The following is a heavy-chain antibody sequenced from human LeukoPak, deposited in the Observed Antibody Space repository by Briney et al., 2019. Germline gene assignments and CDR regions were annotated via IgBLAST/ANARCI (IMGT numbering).Heavy chain of an antibody. CDR3: ARDGRQQVAQDWFDP. CDR1: GASISSYY. Sequence: PSETLSLTCSVSGASISSYYWSWIRQPAGKGLEWIGRIYTNGGTNYNPSLKSRGTISLDTSRNHFSLKLSSVTAADTAVYYCARDGRQQVAQDWFDPWGQGTLVTVSS. V-gene: IGHV4-4*07. D-gene: IGHD6-13*01. CDR2: IYTNGGT. J-gene: IGHJ5*02.